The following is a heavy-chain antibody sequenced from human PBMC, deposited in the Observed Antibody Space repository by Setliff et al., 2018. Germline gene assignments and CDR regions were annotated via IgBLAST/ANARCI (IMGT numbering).Heavy chain of an antibody. CDR1: GGTFSSYA. V-gene: IGHV1-69*10. D-gene: IGHD1-26*01. CDR2: IIPILGIA. CDR3: ARGLRGSAAFDI. Sequence: SVKVSCKASGGTFSSYAISWVRQAPGQGLEWMVGIIPILGIANYAQKFQGRVTITADESTSTAYMELSRLGSDDTVVYYCARGLRGSAAFDIWGQGTMVTVSS. J-gene: IGHJ3*02.